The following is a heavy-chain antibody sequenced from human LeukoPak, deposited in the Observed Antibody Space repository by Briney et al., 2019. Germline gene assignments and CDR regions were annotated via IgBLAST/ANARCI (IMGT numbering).Heavy chain of an antibody. CDR3: ARDGEQQLSCYFDY. CDR1: GFTFSSYS. J-gene: IGHJ4*02. V-gene: IGHV3-21*01. D-gene: IGHD6-13*01. CDR2: ISSSSSYI. Sequence: GGSLRLSCAASGFTFSSYSMNWVRQAPGKGLEWVSSISSSSSYIYYADSVKGRFTISRDNAKNSLYLQMNSLRAEDTAAYYCARDGEQQLSCYFDYWGQGTLVTVSS.